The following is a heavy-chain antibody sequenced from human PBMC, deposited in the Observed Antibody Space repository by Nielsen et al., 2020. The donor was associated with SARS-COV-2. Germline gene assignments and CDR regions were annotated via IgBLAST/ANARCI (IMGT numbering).Heavy chain of an antibody. Sequence: GGSLRLSCAASGFTFSSYAMSWVRQAPGKGLEWVSAISTSGANTYYADSVRGRFTISRDNSKNTLYLQMNTLRAEDTAIYYCAIHRGDYWGQGTLVTVSS. CDR3: AIHRGDY. CDR2: ISTSGANT. V-gene: IGHV3-23*01. J-gene: IGHJ4*02. CDR1: GFTFSSYA.